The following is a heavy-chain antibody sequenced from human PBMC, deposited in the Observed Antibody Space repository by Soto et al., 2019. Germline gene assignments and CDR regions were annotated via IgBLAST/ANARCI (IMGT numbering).Heavy chain of an antibody. CDR1: GFTFSSYW. Sequence: EVQLVESGGGLVQPGGSLRLSCAASGFTFSSYWMGWVRQAPGKGLEWVANIKEDGSDKNSVDSVKGRFSISRDNAKNSLHLQMNGLRAEDTAVYYCARVVSWGWFDPWGQGTLVTVSS. J-gene: IGHJ5*02. V-gene: IGHV3-7*03. CDR2: IKEDGSDK. CDR3: ARVVSWGWFDP. D-gene: IGHD3-16*01.